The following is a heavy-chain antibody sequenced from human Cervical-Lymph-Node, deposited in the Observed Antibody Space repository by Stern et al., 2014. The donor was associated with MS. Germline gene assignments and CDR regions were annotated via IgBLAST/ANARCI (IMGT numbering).Heavy chain of an antibody. CDR2: IFHTGTA. CDR3: ARDQYSGTDHNGLDV. D-gene: IGHD1-26*01. J-gene: IGHJ6*02. CDR1: GGSISSANW. Sequence: QVQLQQSGPGLVKPSGTLSLTCAVSGGSISSANWWTWVRQPPGKGLEWIGEIFHTGTANYNPSLKSRISISVDKSKNQFSLTVSSVIAADTAVYYCARDQYSGTDHNGLDVWGLGTTVTVSS. V-gene: IGHV4-4*02.